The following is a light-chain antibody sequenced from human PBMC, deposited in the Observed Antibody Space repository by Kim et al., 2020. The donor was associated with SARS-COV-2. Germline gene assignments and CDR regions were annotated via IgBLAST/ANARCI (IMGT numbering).Light chain of an antibody. J-gene: IGLJ2*01. CDR1: TGPSHHG. Sequence: SDRRTCTLGTGPSHHGIGWHLPQPEKGPRCLLKVNSDGSPSKGAGIPDRFAGSRSGTDRYLTISSLQSEDDADYYCQTLGTGLQVFGGGTQLTVL. CDR3: QTLGTGLQV. V-gene: IGLV4-69*01. CDR2: VNSDGSP.